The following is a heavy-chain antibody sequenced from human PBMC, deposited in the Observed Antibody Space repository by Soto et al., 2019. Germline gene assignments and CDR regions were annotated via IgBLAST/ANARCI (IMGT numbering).Heavy chain of an antibody. CDR1: GGSFSGYY. CDR3: ASRRITMVRGAYSRTFDY. V-gene: IGHV4-34*01. D-gene: IGHD3-10*01. Sequence: SETLSLTCAVYGGSFSGYYWSWIRQPPGKGLEWIGEINHSGSTNYNPSLKSRVTISVDTSKNQFSLKLSSVTAADTAVYYCASRRITMVRGAYSRTFDYWGQGTLVTVSS. CDR2: INHSGST. J-gene: IGHJ4*02.